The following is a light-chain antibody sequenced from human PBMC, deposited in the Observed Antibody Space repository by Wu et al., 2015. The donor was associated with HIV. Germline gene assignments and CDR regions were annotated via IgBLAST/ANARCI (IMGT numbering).Light chain of an antibody. CDR1: QSVSHY. CDR3: QQHATWPLT. CDR2: DAS. J-gene: IGKJ5*01. V-gene: IGKV3-11*01. Sequence: IVLTQSPATLSLSPGERATLSCRASQSVSHYLAWYQQKPGQAPRLLISDASNRATGIPARFSGSGSGTDFTLTISSLGPEDFAVYSCQQHATWPLTFGQGTRLEIK.